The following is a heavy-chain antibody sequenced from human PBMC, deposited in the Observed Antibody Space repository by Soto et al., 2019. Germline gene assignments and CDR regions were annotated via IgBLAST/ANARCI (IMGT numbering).Heavy chain of an antibody. V-gene: IGHV1-8*01. CDR1: GYTFSSYA. CDR2: MNPDSGKT. Sequence: ASVKVSCKASGYTFSSYAINCVRQPTGQGLEYLGWMNPDSGKTAYVQKFQGRVTMTWDTSITTAYMELSSLRSDDTAVYFCARGIKYGAYSRWFDPWGQGTLVTVSS. D-gene: IGHD4-17*01. J-gene: IGHJ5*02. CDR3: ARGIKYGAYSRWFDP.